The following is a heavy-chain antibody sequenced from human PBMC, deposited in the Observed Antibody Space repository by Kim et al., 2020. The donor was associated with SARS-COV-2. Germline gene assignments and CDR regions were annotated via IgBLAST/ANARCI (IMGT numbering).Heavy chain of an antibody. D-gene: IGHD3-9*01. Sequence: GGSLRLSXXXSGFTFSSYGMHWVRQAPGKGLEWVAVISYDGSNKYYADSVKGRFTISRDNSKNTLYLQMNSLRAEDTAVYYCAKDFSKYYDILTGKPTYYFYGMDVWGQGTTVTVSS. CDR1: GFTFSSYG. J-gene: IGHJ6*02. CDR3: AKDFSKYYDILTGKPTYYFYGMDV. CDR2: ISYDGSNK. V-gene: IGHV3-30*18.